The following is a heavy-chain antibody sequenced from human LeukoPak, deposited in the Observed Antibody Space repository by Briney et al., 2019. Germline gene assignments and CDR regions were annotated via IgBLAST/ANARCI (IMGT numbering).Heavy chain of an antibody. CDR1: GFTFSSYE. D-gene: IGHD3-10*01. J-gene: IGHJ4*02. Sequence: GGSLRLSCAASGFTFSSYEMNWVRQAPGKGLEWVSYISSSGSTIYYADSVKGRFTISRDNAKNSLYLQMNSLRAEDTAVYYCAREYYYGSGSSTPLDYWGQGTLVTVSS. V-gene: IGHV3-48*03. CDR2: ISSSGSTI. CDR3: AREYYYGSGSSTPLDY.